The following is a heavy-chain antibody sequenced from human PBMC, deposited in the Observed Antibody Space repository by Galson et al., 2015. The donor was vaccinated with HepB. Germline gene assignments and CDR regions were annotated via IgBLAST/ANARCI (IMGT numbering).Heavy chain of an antibody. D-gene: IGHD3-16*02. CDR3: ARGFFGYTESYFDY. CDR2: INDFGNA. Sequence: SETLSLTCTVSGGSISSGNYYWTWIRQPPGKGLEWIGEINDFGNANYNPSLRSRVTISVDTSQKQFSLKLSSLTAADTAVYYCARGFFGYTESYFDYWGQGTPVAVSA. J-gene: IGHJ4*02. V-gene: IGHV4-39*07. CDR1: GGSISSGNYY.